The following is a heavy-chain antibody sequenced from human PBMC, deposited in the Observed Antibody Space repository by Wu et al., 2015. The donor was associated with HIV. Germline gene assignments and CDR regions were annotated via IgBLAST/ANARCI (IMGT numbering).Heavy chain of an antibody. CDR1: QYTFSDYY. CDR2: ISPYTGNT. J-gene: IGHJ6*03. CDR3: ARSRLESDVIYGVTTNYYYYYMDV. D-gene: IGHD3-3*01. V-gene: IGHV1-18*04. Sequence: QVELVQSGPEIKRPRTSVKVSCRSRQYTFSDYYIHWVRQAPGQGLEWMGRISPYTGNTNYAQNLQGRVSMTTDTSTSTAYMEVRSLRSDDTAVYYCARSRLESDVIYGVTTNYYYYYMDVWGKGTTVTVSS.